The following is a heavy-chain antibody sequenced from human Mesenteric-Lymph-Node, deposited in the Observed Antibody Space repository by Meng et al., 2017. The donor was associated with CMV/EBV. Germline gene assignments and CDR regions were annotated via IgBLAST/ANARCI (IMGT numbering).Heavy chain of an antibody. CDR1: GFTFSDYY. D-gene: IGHD3-22*01. CDR3: ARGDYDSGGYYLGSDAFDM. CDR2: ISKGGKTV. J-gene: IGHJ3*02. V-gene: IGHV3-11*04. Sequence: GESLKISCAASGFTFSDYYMSWIRQAPGKGLEWLSYISKGGKTVDYADSVRGRFTISRDNAKNSLSLQMDSLRAEDTAVYYCARGDYDSGGYYLGSDAFDMWGQGTRVTVSS.